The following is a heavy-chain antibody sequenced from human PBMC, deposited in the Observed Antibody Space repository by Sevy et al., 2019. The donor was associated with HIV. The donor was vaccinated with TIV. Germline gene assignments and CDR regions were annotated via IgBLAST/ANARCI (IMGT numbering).Heavy chain of an antibody. J-gene: IGHJ6*02. D-gene: IGHD6-6*01. CDR3: AREGTSIAARGQYYYYGMDV. CDR1: GYTITSYY. V-gene: IGHV1-46*01. Sequence: ASVKVSCKASGYTITSYYMHWVRQAPGQGLEWMGIINPSGGSTSYAQKFQGRVTMTRDTSTSTVYMELSSLRSEDTAVYYWAREGTSIAARGQYYYYGMDVWGQGTTVTVSS. CDR2: INPSGGST.